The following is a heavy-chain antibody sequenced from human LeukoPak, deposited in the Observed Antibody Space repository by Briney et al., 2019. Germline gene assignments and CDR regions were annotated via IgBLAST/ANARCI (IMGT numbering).Heavy chain of an antibody. J-gene: IGHJ4*02. Sequence: ASVKVSCRASGSTFNTYGVTWVRQVPGQGFEWLGWISPYNGDTNYAQTFQGRVTMTTNTLTSTVFMELRSLRSDDTAVYFCARGGLSGVYGIDYWGQGTLVTVSS. CDR2: ISPYNGDT. V-gene: IGHV1-18*01. D-gene: IGHD5/OR15-5a*01. CDR3: ARGGLSGVYGIDY. CDR1: GSTFNTYG.